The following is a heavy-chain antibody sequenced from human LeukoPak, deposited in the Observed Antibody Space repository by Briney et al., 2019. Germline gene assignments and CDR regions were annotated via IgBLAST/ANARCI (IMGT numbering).Heavy chain of an antibody. J-gene: IGHJ6*03. CDR3: ARDRYLSSSWSWDYYYYYMDV. Sequence: ASVKVSCKASGYTFTSYDINWVRQATGQGLEWMGWMNPNSGNTGYAQKFQGRVTMTRNTSISTAYMELSSLRSEDMAVYYCARDRYLSSSWSWDYYYYYMDVWGKGTTVTVSS. CDR2: MNPNSGNT. CDR1: GYTFTSYD. V-gene: IGHV1-8*01. D-gene: IGHD6-13*01.